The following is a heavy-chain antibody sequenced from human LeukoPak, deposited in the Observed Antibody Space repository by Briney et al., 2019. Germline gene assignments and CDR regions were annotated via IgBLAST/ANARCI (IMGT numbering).Heavy chain of an antibody. CDR3: ARDPYYYGSGRGEFDY. D-gene: IGHD3-10*01. J-gene: IGHJ4*02. CDR2: TYYRSKWYN. CDR1: GDSVSSNSAA. V-gene: IGHV6-1*01. Sequence: SQTLSLTCAISGDSVSSNSAAWNWIRQSPSRGLEWLGRTYYRSKWYNDYAVSVKSRITINPDTSKNQFSLQLNSVTPEDTAVYYCARDPYYYGSGRGEFDYWGQGTLVTVSS.